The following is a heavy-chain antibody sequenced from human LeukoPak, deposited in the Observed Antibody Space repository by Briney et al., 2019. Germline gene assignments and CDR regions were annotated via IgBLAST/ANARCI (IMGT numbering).Heavy chain of an antibody. CDR2: ISYDGSNK. CDR3: ARIERERLGRAFDI. D-gene: IGHD1-26*01. CDR1: GFTFSSYG. V-gene: IGHV3-30*03. J-gene: IGHJ3*02. Sequence: GGSLRLSCAASGFTFSSYGMHWVRQAPGKGLEWVAVISYDGSNKYYADSVKGRFTISRDNSKNTLLLQMNSLRAEDMAVYYCARIERERLGRAFDIWGQGTMVTVSS.